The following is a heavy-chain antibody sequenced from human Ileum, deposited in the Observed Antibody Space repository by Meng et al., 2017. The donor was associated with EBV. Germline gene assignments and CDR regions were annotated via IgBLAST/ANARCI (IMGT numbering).Heavy chain of an antibody. Sequence: ESGPGLVKPSGTLSLTSTFSGDSISSYSWWNGVRQPSGKGLEWIGDIYHSGDSNYNPSLKSRVTISLDNSNNQFSLTLSSVTTADTAVYYCARDPIPVPGRNFDYWGQGTLVTVSS. D-gene: IGHD6-19*01. J-gene: IGHJ4*02. CDR1: GDSISSYSW. CDR3: ARDPIPVPGRNFDY. CDR2: IYHSGDS. V-gene: IGHV4-4*02.